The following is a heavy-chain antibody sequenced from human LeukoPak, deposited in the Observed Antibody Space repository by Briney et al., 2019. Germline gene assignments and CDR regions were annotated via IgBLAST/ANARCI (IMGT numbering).Heavy chain of an antibody. J-gene: IGHJ6*02. D-gene: IGHD3-9*01. CDR2: IDYRGST. CDR3: ARGESRYFDWLIQPYYYYYGMDV. Sequence: SETLSLTCTVSGGSISSYYWSWIRQPPGKGREWIGYIDYRGSTNYNPALKSRVTISVDTSKNQFSLKLSSATAADTAVYYCARGESRYFDWLIQPYYYYYGMDVWGQGTTVTVSS. V-gene: IGHV4-59*01. CDR1: GGSISSYY.